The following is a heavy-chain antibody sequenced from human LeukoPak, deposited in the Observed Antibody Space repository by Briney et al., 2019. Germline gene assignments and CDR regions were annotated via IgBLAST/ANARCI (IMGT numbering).Heavy chain of an antibody. CDR3: ARDRVKQQLPLGY. CDR1: GYTFTSYG. CDR2: ISAYNGNT. Sequence: GASVKVSCKASGYTFTSYGISWVRQAPGQGLEWMGWISAYNGNTNYAQELQGRVTMTTDTSTSTAYMELRSLRSDDMAVCYCARDRVKQQLPLGYWGQGTLVTVSS. D-gene: IGHD6-13*01. V-gene: IGHV1-18*03. J-gene: IGHJ4*02.